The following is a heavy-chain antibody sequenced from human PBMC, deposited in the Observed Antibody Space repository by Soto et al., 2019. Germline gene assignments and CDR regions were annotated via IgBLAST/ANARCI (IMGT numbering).Heavy chain of an antibody. CDR1: GGSISSSSYY. CDR3: STLTFVIVGATTVWFDP. J-gene: IGHJ5*02. V-gene: IGHV4-39*01. CDR2: IYYSGST. D-gene: IGHD1-26*01. Sequence: SETLSLTCTVSGGSISSSSYYWGWIRQPPGKGLEWIGRIYYSGSTYYNPSLKSRVTISVDTSKNQFSLKLSSVTAADTAVYYCSTLTFVIVGATTVWFDPWGQGPLVTVPS.